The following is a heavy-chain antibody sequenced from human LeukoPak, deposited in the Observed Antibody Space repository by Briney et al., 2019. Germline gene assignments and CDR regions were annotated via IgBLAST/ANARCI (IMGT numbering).Heavy chain of an antibody. J-gene: IGHJ3*02. V-gene: IGHV4-30-2*02. CDR3: ASEVAVTTSGDAFDI. D-gene: IGHD4-17*01. CDR2: IYHSGST. CDR1: GGSISSGGYS. Sequence: SETLSLTCAVSGGSISSGGYSWSWIRQPPGKGLEWIGYIYHSGSTNYNPSLKSRVTISVDTSKNQFSLKLSSVTAADTAVYYCASEVAVTTSGDAFDIWGQGTMVTVSS.